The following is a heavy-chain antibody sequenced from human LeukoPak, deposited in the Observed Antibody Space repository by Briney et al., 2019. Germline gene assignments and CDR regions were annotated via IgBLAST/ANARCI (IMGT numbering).Heavy chain of an antibody. CDR2: IYSGGST. D-gene: IGHD5-12*01. CDR1: GFTVSSNY. CDR3: ARDQAGGYGPDYYYYYMDV. J-gene: IGHJ6*03. V-gene: IGHV3-66*02. Sequence: GGSLRLSYAASGFTVSSNYMSWVRQAPGKGLEWVSVIYSGGSTYYADSVKGRFTISRDNSKNTLYLQMNSLRAEDTAVYSCARDQAGGYGPDYYYYYMDVWGKGTTVTVSS.